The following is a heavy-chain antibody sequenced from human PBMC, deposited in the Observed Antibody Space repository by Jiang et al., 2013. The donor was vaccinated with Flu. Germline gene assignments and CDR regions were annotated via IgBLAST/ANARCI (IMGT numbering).Heavy chain of an antibody. CDR3: ASGVLVDESTIFGARGGINYGMDV. D-gene: IGHD3-3*01. J-gene: IGHJ6*02. V-gene: IGHV5-51*01. Sequence: WVRQMPGKGLEWMGIIYPGDSDTRYSPSFPRPRSPISADKSISTAYLQWSSLKASDTAMYYCASGVLVDESTIFGARGGINYGMDVWGQGTTVTVSS. CDR2: IYPGDSDT.